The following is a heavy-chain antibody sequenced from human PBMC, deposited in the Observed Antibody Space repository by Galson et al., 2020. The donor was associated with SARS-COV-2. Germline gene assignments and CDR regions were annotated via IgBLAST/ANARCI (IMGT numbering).Heavy chain of an antibody. D-gene: IGHD3-10*01. Sequence: GGSLRLSCAASGFTVSSNYMSWVRQAPGKGLEWVSVIYSGGSTYYADSVKGRFTISRDNSKNTLYLQMNSLRAEDTAVYYCARGQVTMVRGVKGYGMDVWGQGTTVTVSS. CDR3: ARGQVTMVRGVKGYGMDV. J-gene: IGHJ6*02. CDR2: IYSGGST. V-gene: IGHV3-66*02. CDR1: GFTVSSNY.